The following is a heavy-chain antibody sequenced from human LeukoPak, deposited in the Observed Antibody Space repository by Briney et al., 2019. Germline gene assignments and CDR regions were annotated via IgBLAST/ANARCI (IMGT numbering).Heavy chain of an antibody. CDR2: IIPMFATA. CDR3: ARDAYSSGWYYFDY. D-gene: IGHD6-19*01. Sequence: ASVKVSCKASGGTFSGYAISWVRQAPGQGLEWMGGIIPMFATANYAQKFQGRVTITADESTSTADMELSRLTSEDTAVYYCARDAYSSGWYYFDYWGQGTPVTVSS. CDR1: GGTFSGYA. J-gene: IGHJ4*02. V-gene: IGHV1-69*13.